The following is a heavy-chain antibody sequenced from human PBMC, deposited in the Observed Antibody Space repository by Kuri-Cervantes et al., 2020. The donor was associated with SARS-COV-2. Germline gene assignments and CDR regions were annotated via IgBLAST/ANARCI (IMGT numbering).Heavy chain of an antibody. CDR2: ISSSSSTI. J-gene: IGHJ6*02. CDR1: GFTFSSYS. CDR3: ARGYCSSTSCPRYYYYGMDV. Sequence: GGSLRLSCAASGFTFSSYSMNWVRQAPGKGLEWVSYISSSSSTIYYADSVKGRFTISRDNAKNSLYLQMNSLRDEDTAVYYCARGYCSSTSCPRYYYYGMDVWGQGTTVTVSS. D-gene: IGHD2-2*01. V-gene: IGHV3-48*02.